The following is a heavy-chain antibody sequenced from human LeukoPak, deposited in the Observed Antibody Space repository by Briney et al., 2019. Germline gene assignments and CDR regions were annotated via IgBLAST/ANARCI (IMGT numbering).Heavy chain of an antibody. D-gene: IGHD2-15*01. CDR3: ARALRGYCSGGSCPNDY. V-gene: IGHV1-2*06. CDR2: INPNSGGT. CDR1: GYTFTGYY. Sequence: ASVKVSCKASGYTFTGYYMHWVRQAPGQGLEWMGRINPNSGGTDYAQKFQGRVTMTRDTSISTAYMELSRLRSDDTAVYYCARALRGYCSGGSCPNDYWGQGTLVTVSS. J-gene: IGHJ4*02.